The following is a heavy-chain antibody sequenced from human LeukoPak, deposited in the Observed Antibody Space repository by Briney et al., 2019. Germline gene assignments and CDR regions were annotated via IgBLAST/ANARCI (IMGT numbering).Heavy chain of an antibody. Sequence: SGVSLRLSCAASGFSFNSYWINWVRQAPGKGLEWLASINQDGSEKYYVDSVKGRFTISRDNAKNSLYLQMNSLRAEDTAVYYCTTFYSRLTDYWGQGTVVTVSS. V-gene: IGHV3-7*05. CDR1: GFSFNSYW. CDR2: INQDGSEK. CDR3: TTFYSRLTDY. D-gene: IGHD2/OR15-2a*01. J-gene: IGHJ4*02.